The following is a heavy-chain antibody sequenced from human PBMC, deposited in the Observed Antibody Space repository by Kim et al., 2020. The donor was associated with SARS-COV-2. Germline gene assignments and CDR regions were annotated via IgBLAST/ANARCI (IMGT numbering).Heavy chain of an antibody. Sequence: SETLSLTCAVYGGSFSSYYWNWIRQPPGKGLEWIGKINHSGSTDYNPSLKSRLTISIDTSKNQFSLKLNSVTAADTAVYYCARGDTYFYDSGGYYPLLFDFRGEGTLVTVSS. D-gene: IGHD3-22*01. CDR2: INHSGST. CDR1: GGSFSSYY. J-gene: IGHJ4*02. V-gene: IGHV4-34*01. CDR3: ARGDTYFYDSGGYYPLLFDF.